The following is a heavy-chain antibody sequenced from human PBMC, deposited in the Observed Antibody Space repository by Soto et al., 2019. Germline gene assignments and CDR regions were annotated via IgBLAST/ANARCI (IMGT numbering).Heavy chain of an antibody. CDR2: INSDGSST. Sequence: PGGSLRLSCAASGFTFSSYWMHWVRQAPGKGLVWVSRINSDGSSTSYADSVKGRFTISRDSAKNTLYLQMNSLRAEDTAVYYCARGAAARNYFDYWGQGTLVTVSS. J-gene: IGHJ4*02. D-gene: IGHD6-13*01. CDR3: ARGAAARNYFDY. CDR1: GFTFSSYW. V-gene: IGHV3-74*01.